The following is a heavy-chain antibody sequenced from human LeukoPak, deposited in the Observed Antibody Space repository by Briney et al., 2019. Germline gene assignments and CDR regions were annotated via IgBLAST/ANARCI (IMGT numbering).Heavy chain of an antibody. CDR2: MNPNSGNT. J-gene: IGHJ4*02. CDR3: ARTVEHSGSYGLFPY. Sequence: ASVKVSCKASGYTFTIYDINWVRQATGQGLEWMGWMNPNSGNTGYAQKLQGRVTMTRNTSISTAYMELSSLRSEDTAVYYCARTVEHSGSYGLFPYWGQGTLVTVSS. D-gene: IGHD1-26*01. V-gene: IGHV1-8*01. CDR1: GYTFTIYD.